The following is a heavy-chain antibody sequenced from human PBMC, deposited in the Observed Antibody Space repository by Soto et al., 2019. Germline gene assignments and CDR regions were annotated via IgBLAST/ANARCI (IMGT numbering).Heavy chain of an antibody. V-gene: IGHV1-2*02. D-gene: IGHD4-4*01. CDR3: ARDFRTYSHGVDV. CDR1: GYPFTGPY. CDR2: INPSSGGT. Sequence: ASVKVSCKASGYPFTGPYIYWVRQAPGQGLEWMGWINPSSGGTEFAEKFQGRVTVTRDTSIGTVFLELNSLTSDDTGVYFCARDFRTYSHGVDVWGQGTAVTVSS. J-gene: IGHJ6*02.